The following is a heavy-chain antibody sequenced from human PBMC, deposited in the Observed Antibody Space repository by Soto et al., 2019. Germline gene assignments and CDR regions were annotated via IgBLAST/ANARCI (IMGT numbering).Heavy chain of an antibody. CDR3: AKRYIAAGFDY. J-gene: IGHJ4*02. Sequence: GSSWIRQAPGKGLEWVSSISGSGGSTYYADSVKGRFTISRDNFKNTLYLQMNSLRAEDTAVYYCAKRYIAAGFDYWGQGTLVTVSS. CDR2: ISGSGGST. CDR1: G. V-gene: IGHV3-23*01. D-gene: IGHD6-13*01.